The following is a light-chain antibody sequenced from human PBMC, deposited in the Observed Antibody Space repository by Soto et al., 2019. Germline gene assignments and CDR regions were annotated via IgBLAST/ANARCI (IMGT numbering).Light chain of an antibody. CDR3: QQYNNWPWT. V-gene: IGKV3-20*01. J-gene: IGKJ1*01. CDR2: GAS. CDR1: QRVSSSY. Sequence: EIVLTQSPGTLSLSPGERATLSCRASQRVSSSYLAWYQQRPGQAPRLLIYGASSRATGIPDRFSGSGSGTDFTLTISKLEPEDFAAYYCQQYNNWPWTFGQGTKVDIK.